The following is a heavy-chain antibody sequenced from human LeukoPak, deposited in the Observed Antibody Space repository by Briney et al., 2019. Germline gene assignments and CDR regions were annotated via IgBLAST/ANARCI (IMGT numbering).Heavy chain of an antibody. J-gene: IGHJ4*02. V-gene: IGHV1-18*01. Sequence: ASVKVSCKASGYTFNSYGISWVRQAPGQGLEWMGWISAYNGNINYAQRFQGRLTMTTDTSTSTAYMELRSLRSDETAVYYCARDTYYHDSSGFFDYWGQGTLVTVSS. D-gene: IGHD3-22*01. CDR2: ISAYNGNI. CDR3: ARDTYYHDSSGFFDY. CDR1: GYTFNSYG.